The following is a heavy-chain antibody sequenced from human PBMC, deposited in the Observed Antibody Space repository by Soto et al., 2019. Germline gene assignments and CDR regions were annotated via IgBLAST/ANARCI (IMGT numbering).Heavy chain of an antibody. V-gene: IGHV4-59*01. CDR3: ARVVGCYTSGYGMDV. CDR2: LHSSGSS. J-gene: IGHJ6*02. CDR1: GGYIKGYY. D-gene: IGHD6-19*01. Sequence: SETLSLTCTVSGGYIKGYYWRWIRQPPGKGLEWIGYLHSSGSSKQDPSRNRPVTISIYTSRNQVYLKVTAVTAADTAVYFCARVVGCYTSGYGMDVWGQGTAVTVSS.